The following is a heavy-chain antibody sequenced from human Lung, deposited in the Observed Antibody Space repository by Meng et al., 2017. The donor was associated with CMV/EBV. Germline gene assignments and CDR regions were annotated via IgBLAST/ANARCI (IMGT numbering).Heavy chain of an antibody. CDR2: VSHSGSP. Sequence: SETXSLXXTVSDYSISSGHYWGWIRQPPGKGLEWIGSVSHSGSPYYNPSLMRRATTSFDTSKNQFSLKLRSVTAADTAVYYCAREMATIYWWGNAMDVWGQGXTVTVSS. V-gene: IGHV4-38-2*02. D-gene: IGHD5-24*01. CDR3: AREMATIYWWGNAMDV. J-gene: IGHJ6*02. CDR1: DYSISSGHY.